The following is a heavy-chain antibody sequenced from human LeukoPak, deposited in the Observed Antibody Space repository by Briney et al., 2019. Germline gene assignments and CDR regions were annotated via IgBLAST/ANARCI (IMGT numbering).Heavy chain of an antibody. CDR1: GGSISSYY. J-gene: IGHJ4*02. CDR3: AREESSVGATGY. Sequence: SETLSLTCTVSGGSISSYYWSWIRQHPGKGLEWIGYIYYSGSTYYNPSLKSRVTISVDTSKNQFSLKLSSVTAADTAVYYCAREESSVGATGYWGQGTLVTVSS. CDR2: IYYSGST. D-gene: IGHD1-26*01. V-gene: IGHV4-59*06.